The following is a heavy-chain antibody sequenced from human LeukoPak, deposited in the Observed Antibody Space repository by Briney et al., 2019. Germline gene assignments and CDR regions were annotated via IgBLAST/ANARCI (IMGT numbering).Heavy chain of an antibody. Sequence: SETLSLTCTVSGGSISSYYWSWIRQPPGKGLEWIGYIYYSGSTNYNPSLKSRVTISVDTSKNQFSLKLSSVTAADTAVYYCARWVYYYDSSGYYYYYGTDVWGQGTTVTVSS. CDR3: ARWVYYYDSSGYYYYYGTDV. V-gene: IGHV4-59*01. CDR1: GGSISSYY. J-gene: IGHJ6*02. D-gene: IGHD3-22*01. CDR2: IYYSGST.